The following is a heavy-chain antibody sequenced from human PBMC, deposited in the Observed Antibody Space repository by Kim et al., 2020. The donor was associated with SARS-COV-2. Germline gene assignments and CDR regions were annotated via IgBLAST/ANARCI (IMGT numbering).Heavy chain of an antibody. CDR3: ARRAELTARGPRSWFDP. Sequence: SETLSLTCTVSGGSISSSSYYWGWIRQPPGKGLEWIGSIYYSGSTYYNPSLKSRVTISVDTSKNQFSLKLCSVTAADTAVYYCARRAELTARGPRSWFDPWGQGTLVTVSS. CDR2: IYYSGST. V-gene: IGHV4-39*01. J-gene: IGHJ5*02. CDR1: GGSISSSSYY. D-gene: IGHD5-18*01.